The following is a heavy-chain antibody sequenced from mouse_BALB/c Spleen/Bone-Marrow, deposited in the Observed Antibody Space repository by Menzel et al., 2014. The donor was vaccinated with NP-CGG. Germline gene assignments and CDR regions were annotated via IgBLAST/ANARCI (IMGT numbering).Heavy chain of an antibody. V-gene: IGHV14-3*02. J-gene: IGHJ3*01. CDR2: IDPANGNT. Sequence: EVQLQQSGAELVKPGASVKLSCTPSGFNIKDTHMHWVKQRPEQGLEWIGRIDPANGNTKYDPKFQGKATITADTSSNTAYLQLSSLTSEDTAVYYCAVYDYEGFAYWGQGTLVTVSA. CDR1: GFNIKDTH. D-gene: IGHD2-4*01. CDR3: AVYDYEGFAY.